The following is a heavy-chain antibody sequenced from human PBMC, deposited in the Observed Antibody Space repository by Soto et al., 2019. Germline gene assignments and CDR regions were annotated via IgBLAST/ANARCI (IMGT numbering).Heavy chain of an antibody. CDR3: ARGHTMAGATFDF. CDR1: GYTFTSYG. J-gene: IGHJ4*02. CDR2: ISAYNDVT. Sequence: QVLLVQSGAEVKKPGASLRVSCKASGYTFTSYGLSWVRQAPGQGLERMGWISAYNDVTDYAQKFQDRVTMTTDRSTNTAYMELKNLTSDITDVYYCARGHTMAGATFDFWGQGTLVTVSS. D-gene: IGHD3-3*01. V-gene: IGHV1-18*01.